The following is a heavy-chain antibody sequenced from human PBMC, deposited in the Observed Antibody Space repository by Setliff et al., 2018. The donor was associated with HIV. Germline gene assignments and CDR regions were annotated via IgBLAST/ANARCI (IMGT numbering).Heavy chain of an antibody. D-gene: IGHD3-22*01. CDR3: ARTLTYYFDGSFSSGPADY. V-gene: IGHV1-3*04. CDR2: INTGNGNT. CDR1: GYTFTSYA. J-gene: IGHJ4*02. Sequence: ASVKVSCKASGYTFTSYAMHWVRQAPGQRLEWMGWINTGNGNTKYSQKFQGRVTISRDTSASTAYVELYSLTSEDTAVYYCARTLTYYFDGSFSSGPADYWGLGTLVTVS.